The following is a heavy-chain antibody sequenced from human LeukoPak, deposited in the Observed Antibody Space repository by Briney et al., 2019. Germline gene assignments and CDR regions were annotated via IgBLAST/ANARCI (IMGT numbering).Heavy chain of an antibody. J-gene: IGHJ4*02. CDR1: GFTFSNYA. Sequence: LPGRSLRLSCAASGFTFSNYAMHWVRQAPGKGLEWVAVISYDGSNKYYADSVKGRFTISRDNSKNTLYLQMNSLRAEDTAVYYCARDEGQWLGPWGGYYFDYWGQGTLVTVSS. CDR3: ARDEGQWLGPWGGYYFDY. V-gene: IGHV3-30-3*01. CDR2: ISYDGSNK. D-gene: IGHD6-19*01.